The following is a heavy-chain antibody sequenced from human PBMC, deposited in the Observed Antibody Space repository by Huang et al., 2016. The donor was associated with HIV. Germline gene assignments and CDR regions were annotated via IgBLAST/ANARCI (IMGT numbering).Heavy chain of an antibody. Sequence: QVHLEESGGGVVQPGRPLRLSCTASGFMFSTFGIDWVRQAPGKRLEWVAGISNDGSRKYYVDSVKDRFTISRDNSKNIVYLQMNSLRPEDTAVYYCAKPSGDYEFFDFWGQGTVVTVSS. CDR3: AKPSGDYEFFDF. D-gene: IGHD4-17*01. V-gene: IGHV3-30*18. J-gene: IGHJ4*02. CDR1: GFMFSTFG. CDR2: ISNDGSRK.